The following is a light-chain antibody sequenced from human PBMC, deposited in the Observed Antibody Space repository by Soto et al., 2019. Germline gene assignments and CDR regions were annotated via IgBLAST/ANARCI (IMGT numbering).Light chain of an antibody. CDR1: QSISRY. CDR2: TTS. Sequence: DIQRTHTPSSLSASVGDRVTITCRASQSISRYLNWYQQKPGKAPKLLIYTTSSLQSGVPSRFSGSGSGTDFTLTISSLHPEDFATYYRQQNSSTWAFGKGTIVDVK. CDR3: QQNSSTWA. V-gene: IGKV1-39*01. J-gene: IGKJ1*01.